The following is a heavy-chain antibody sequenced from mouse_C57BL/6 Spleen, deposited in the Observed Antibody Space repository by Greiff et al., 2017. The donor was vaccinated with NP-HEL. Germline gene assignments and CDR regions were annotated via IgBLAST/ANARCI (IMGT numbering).Heavy chain of an antibody. CDR2: IDPSDSYT. D-gene: IGHD1-1*01. Sequence: VQLQQPGAELVMPGASVKLSCKASGYTFTSYWMHWVKQRPGQGLEWIGEIDPSDSYTNYNQKFKGKSTLTVDKSSSTAYMQLSSLTSEDSAVYYCARGPFTTVVAHFDYWGQGTTLTVSS. CDR3: ARGPFTTVVAHFDY. V-gene: IGHV1-69*01. J-gene: IGHJ2*01. CDR1: GYTFTSYW.